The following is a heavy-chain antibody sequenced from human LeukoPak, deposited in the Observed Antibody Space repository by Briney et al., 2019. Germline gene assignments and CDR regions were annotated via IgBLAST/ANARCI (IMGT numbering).Heavy chain of an antibody. V-gene: IGHV1-2*02. CDR2: INPNSGGT. J-gene: IGHJ6*03. Sequence: RASVKVSCKASGYTFTSYYMHWVRQAPGQGLEWMGWINPNSGGTNYAQKFQGRVTMTRDTSISTAYMELSRLRSDDTAVYYCARIVTSTTVTTNYYYMDVWGKGTTVTISS. D-gene: IGHD4-17*01. CDR3: ARIVTSTTVTTNYYYMDV. CDR1: GYTFTSYY.